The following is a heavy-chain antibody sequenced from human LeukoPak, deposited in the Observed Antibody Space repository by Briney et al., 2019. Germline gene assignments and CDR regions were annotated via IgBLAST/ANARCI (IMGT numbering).Heavy chain of an antibody. CDR1: GYTFTSYG. D-gene: IGHD3-22*01. V-gene: IGHV1-18*01. CDR2: ISAYNGNT. J-gene: IGHJ4*02. CDR3: ARDREVLGDPYYDSSGYYADY. Sequence: VASVKVSCKASGYTFTSYGISWVRQPPGQGLEWMGWISAYNGNTNYAQKLQGRVTMATDTSTSTAYMELRSLRSDDTAVYYCARDREVLGDPYYDSSGYYADYWGQGTLVTVSS.